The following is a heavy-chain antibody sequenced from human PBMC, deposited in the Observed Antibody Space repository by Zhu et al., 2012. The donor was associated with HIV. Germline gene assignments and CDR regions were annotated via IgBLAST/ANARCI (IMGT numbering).Heavy chain of an antibody. CDR3: TTIEPYYYGSGSY. CDR1: GFTFSNAW. Sequence: EVQLVESGGGLVKPGGSLRLSCAASGFTFSNAWMSWVRQAPGKGLEWVGRIKSKTDGGTTDYAAPVKGRFTISRDDPKNTLYLQMNSLKTEDTAVYYCTTIEPYYYGSGSYWGQGTLVTVSS. V-gene: IGHV3-15*01. J-gene: IGHJ4*02. D-gene: IGHD3-10*01. CDR2: IKSKTDGGTT.